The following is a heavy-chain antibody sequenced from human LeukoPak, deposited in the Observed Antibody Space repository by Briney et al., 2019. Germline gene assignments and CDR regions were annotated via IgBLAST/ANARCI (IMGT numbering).Heavy chain of an antibody. CDR2: IKQDGSKK. CDR1: GFTFRNYA. V-gene: IGHV3-7*03. CDR3: ATPLDYYDSSGYHQGGD. D-gene: IGHD3-22*01. Sequence: GGSLRLSCATAGFTFRNYAMSWVRQAPGKGLEWVANIKQDGSKKNYVDSVKGRFTISRDNAKNSLYLQMNSLRAEDTAVYYCATPLDYYDSSGYHQGGDWGQGTLVTVSS. J-gene: IGHJ4*02.